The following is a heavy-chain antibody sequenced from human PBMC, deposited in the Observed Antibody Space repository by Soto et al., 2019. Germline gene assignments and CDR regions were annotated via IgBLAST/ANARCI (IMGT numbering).Heavy chain of an antibody. CDR1: GDSVSSNSVA. Sequence: PSQTLSLTCAISGDSVSSNSVAWNWIRQSPSRGLEWLGRTYYRSKWSNDYAVSVESRITINPDTSKNQFSLQLDSVTPEDTAVYYCARDSPGYGDYVLFDYWGQGTRVTVSS. V-gene: IGHV6-1*01. D-gene: IGHD4-17*01. CDR3: ARDSPGYGDYVLFDY. CDR2: TYYRSKWSN. J-gene: IGHJ4*02.